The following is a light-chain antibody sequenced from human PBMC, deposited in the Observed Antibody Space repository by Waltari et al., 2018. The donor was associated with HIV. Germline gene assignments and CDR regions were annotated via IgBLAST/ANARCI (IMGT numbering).Light chain of an antibody. CDR2: EDS. J-gene: IGLJ2*01. CDR3: SAYAGSSNVL. Sequence: HSALTQPPSASGSPRQSVTISCTGNSSDVGGYNYISWYQQHPGKAPTLMIYEDSNRPSGVPDRFSGSKSGNTASLTVSGLQVEDEADYYCSAYAGSSNVLFGGGTKLTVL. V-gene: IGLV2-8*01. CDR1: SSDVGGYNY.